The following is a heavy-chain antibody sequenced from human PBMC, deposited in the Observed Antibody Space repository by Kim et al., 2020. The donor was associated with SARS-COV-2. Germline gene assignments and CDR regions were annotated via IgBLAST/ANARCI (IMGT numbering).Heavy chain of an antibody. J-gene: IGHJ6*02. Sequence: ASVKVSCKASGYTFTGYYIHWVRQAPGQGLEWMGRINPKSGGTNYAQKFQGRVTLTRDTSISTAYMELTRLRSDDTAVYYCARVGEYSYGADVWGQGTTV. CDR1: GYTFTGYY. CDR3: ARVGEYSYGADV. CDR2: INPKSGGT. V-gene: IGHV1-2*06. D-gene: IGHD5-18*01.